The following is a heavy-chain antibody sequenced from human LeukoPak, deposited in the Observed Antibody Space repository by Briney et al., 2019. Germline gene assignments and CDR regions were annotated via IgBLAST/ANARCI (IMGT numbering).Heavy chain of an antibody. D-gene: IGHD3-16*01. J-gene: IGHJ4*02. Sequence: GGSLRLSCAASGFSFSSYAMHWVRLAPGKGLQWVALISYDGNNKYYADSVKGRFTISRDNSNTTLYLQMNSLRAEDTAVYYCAKLGLVYYFDYWGQGTLVTVSS. CDR2: ISYDGNNK. V-gene: IGHV3-30-3*02. CDR1: GFSFSSYA. CDR3: AKLGLVYYFDY.